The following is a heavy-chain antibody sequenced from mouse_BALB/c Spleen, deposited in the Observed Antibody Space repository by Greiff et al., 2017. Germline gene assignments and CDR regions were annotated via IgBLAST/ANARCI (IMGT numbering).Heavy chain of an antibody. CDR2: ISSGGST. D-gene: IGHD1-2*01. V-gene: IGHV5-6-5*01. Sequence: EVKLMESGGGLVKPGGSLKLSCAASGFTFSSYAMSWVRQTPEKRLEWVASISSGGSTYYPECVKGRFTIFRDNARNILYLQMSSLRSEDTAVYCCARGTTAKGCFAYWGEGTLVTVSA. CDR3: ARGTTAKGCFAY. CDR1: GFTFSSYA. J-gene: IGHJ3*01.